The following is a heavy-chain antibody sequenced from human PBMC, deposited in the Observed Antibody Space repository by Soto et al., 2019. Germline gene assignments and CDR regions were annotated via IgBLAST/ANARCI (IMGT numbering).Heavy chain of an antibody. Sequence: SETLSLTCSVSGGSISSSFWSWIRQPPGKELEWIGYISYSGSTTYNPSLKSRITLSVDTSKNQSSLRVASVTAADTAVYYCARGHRAMEYYYYYGMDVWGQGTTVTVS. V-gene: IGHV4-59*01. D-gene: IGHD5-18*01. J-gene: IGHJ6*02. CDR1: GGSISSSF. CDR2: ISYSGST. CDR3: ARGHRAMEYYYYYGMDV.